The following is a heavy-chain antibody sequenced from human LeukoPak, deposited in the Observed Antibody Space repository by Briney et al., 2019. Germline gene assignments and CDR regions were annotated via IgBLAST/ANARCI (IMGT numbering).Heavy chain of an antibody. CDR2: IRSNGDST. Sequence: GGSLRLSCSASGFTFSSYAMHWVRQAPEKGLEYVSGIRSNGDSTYYADSVKGRFTISRDNSKNTLYLQMSSLRVDDTAVYYCARGRSGSHYFDSWGQGTLVTVPS. CDR3: ARGRSGSHYFDS. J-gene: IGHJ4*02. V-gene: IGHV3-64D*06. CDR1: GFTFSSYA. D-gene: IGHD3-10*01.